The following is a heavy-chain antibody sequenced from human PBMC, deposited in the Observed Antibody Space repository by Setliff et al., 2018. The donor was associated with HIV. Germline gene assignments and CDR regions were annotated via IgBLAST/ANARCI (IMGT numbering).Heavy chain of an antibody. CDR1: ELTFSNYA. Sequence: GGSLRLSCAASELTFSNYAMGWVRQGPGKGLEWVSTIGAAAYPTHYAESVKGRFTISKDNSQNALYLQMNSLTDEDTAKYYCAKVFVFGVDAFDIWGQGTMVTVSS. J-gene: IGHJ3*02. V-gene: IGHV3-23*01. CDR3: AKVFVFGVDAFDI. CDR2: IGAAAYPT. D-gene: IGHD3-10*02.